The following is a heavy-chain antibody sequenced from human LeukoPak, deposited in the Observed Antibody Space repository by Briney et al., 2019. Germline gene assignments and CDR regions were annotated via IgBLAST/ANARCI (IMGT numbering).Heavy chain of an antibody. Sequence: SVKVSCKASGGVFSSYAISWVRQAPGQGLEWMGGIIPIFGTANYAQKFQGRVTITADKSTSTAYMELSSLRSEDTAVYYCARGDIVATRAFDYWGQGTLVTVSS. J-gene: IGHJ4*02. D-gene: IGHD5-12*01. CDR2: IIPIFGTA. V-gene: IGHV1-69*06. CDR1: GGVFSSYA. CDR3: ARGDIVATRAFDY.